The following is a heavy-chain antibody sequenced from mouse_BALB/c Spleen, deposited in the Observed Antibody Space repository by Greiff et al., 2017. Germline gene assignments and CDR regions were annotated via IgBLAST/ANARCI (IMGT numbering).Heavy chain of an antibody. V-gene: IGHV2-6-7*01. D-gene: IGHD1-1*01. CDR3: ARDRDYYGSRYYAMDY. Sequence: VQLQQSGPGLVAPSQSLSITCTVSGFSLTGYGVNWVRQPPGKGLEWLGMIWGDGSTDYNSALKSRLSISKDNSKSQVFLKMNSLQTDDTARYYCARDRDYYGSRYYAMDYWGQGTSVTVSS. CDR2: IWGDGST. CDR1: GFSLTGYG. J-gene: IGHJ4*01.